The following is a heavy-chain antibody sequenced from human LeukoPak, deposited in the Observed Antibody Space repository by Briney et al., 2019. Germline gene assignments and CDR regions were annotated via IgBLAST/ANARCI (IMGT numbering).Heavy chain of an antibody. V-gene: IGHV3-7*01. J-gene: IGHJ4*02. CDR2: IREDGSEK. D-gene: IGHD3-10*01. CDR1: GFTFSNYW. Sequence: GGSLRLSCAASGFTFSNYWMSWVRQAPGKGLEWVANIREDGSEKYYVDSVKGQFSISRDNAKNSLFLQMDSLRAEDTAVYYCARDLAGHYYGSGSSFDYWGQGTLVTVS. CDR3: ARDLAGHYYGSGSSFDY.